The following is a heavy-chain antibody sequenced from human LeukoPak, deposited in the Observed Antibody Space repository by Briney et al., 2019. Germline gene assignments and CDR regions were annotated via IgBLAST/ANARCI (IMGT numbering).Heavy chain of an antibody. V-gene: IGHV1-2*02. Sequence: RASVKVSCKASGYTFTGYYMHWVRQAPGQGLEWMGWINPDSGGTNYAQKFQGRVTMTRDTSISTAYMELSRLRSDDTAVYYCARLVFDISYIYWGQGTLVTVSS. D-gene: IGHD1-1*01. CDR3: ARLVFDISYIY. CDR2: INPDSGGT. CDR1: GYTFTGYY. J-gene: IGHJ4*02.